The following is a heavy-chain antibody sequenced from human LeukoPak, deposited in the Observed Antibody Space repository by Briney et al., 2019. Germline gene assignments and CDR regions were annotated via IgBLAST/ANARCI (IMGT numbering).Heavy chain of an antibody. J-gene: IGHJ3*02. Sequence: GGSLRLSCAASGFTFSSYDMHWVRQATGKGLEWVSAIGTAGDTYYPGSVKGRFTISRDNAKNSLYLQMNSLRAEDTAVYYCARDRPITIFGVALSPRGAFDIWGQGTMVTVSS. V-gene: IGHV3-13*01. CDR2: IGTAGDT. CDR1: GFTFSSYD. D-gene: IGHD3-3*01. CDR3: ARDRPITIFGVALSPRGAFDI.